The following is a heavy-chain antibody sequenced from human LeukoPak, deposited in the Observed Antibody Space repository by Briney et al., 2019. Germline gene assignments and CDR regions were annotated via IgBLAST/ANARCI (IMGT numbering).Heavy chain of an antibody. V-gene: IGHV3-7*01. J-gene: IGHJ4*02. CDR1: GFTFISYW. CDR2: IKQDGSEK. CDR3: ARERKSGWLQRTYNFDY. Sequence: PGGSLRLSCAASGFTFISYWMTWVRQAPGKGLEWVANIKQDGSEKYYVDSVKGRFTISRDNAKNSLYLQMNSLRAEDTAVYYCARERKSGWLQRTYNFDYWGQGTLVTVPS. D-gene: IGHD5-24*01.